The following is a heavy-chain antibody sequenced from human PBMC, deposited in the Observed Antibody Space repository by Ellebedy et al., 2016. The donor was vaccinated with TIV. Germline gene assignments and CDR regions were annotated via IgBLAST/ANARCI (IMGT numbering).Heavy chain of an antibody. J-gene: IGHJ3*01. CDR3: ARGEGYGPSCYQCSFDV. CDR1: GFTFSNHA. V-gene: IGHV3-23*01. D-gene: IGHD2-2*01. CDR2: ILSTSAGST. Sequence: PGGSLRLSCAASGFTFSNHALTWVRQAPGKGLEWVSSILSTSAGSTYYANSVKGRFTISRDNSKDTLYLQMNNLRAEDTAVYYCARGEGYGPSCYQCSFDVWGHGTMVTVSS.